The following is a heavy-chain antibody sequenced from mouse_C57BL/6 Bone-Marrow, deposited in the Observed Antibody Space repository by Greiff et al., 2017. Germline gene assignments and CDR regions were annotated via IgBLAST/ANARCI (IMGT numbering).Heavy chain of an antibody. D-gene: IGHD2-3*01. CDR2: INPNNGGT. CDR1: GYTFTDYN. V-gene: IGHV1-22*01. J-gene: IGHJ3*01. Sequence: VQLKESGPELVKPGASVKMSCKASGYTFTDYNMHWVKQSHGKSLEWIGYINPNNGGTSYNQKVKGKATLTVNKSSSTAYMELRSLTSEDSAVYYCANDGYFSWFAYWGQGTLVTVSA. CDR3: ANDGYFSWFAY.